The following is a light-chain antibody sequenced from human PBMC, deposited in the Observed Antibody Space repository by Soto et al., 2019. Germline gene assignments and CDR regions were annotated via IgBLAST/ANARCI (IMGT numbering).Light chain of an antibody. Sequence: DIQMTQSPSTLSASVGDRVTITSRASQSISSWLAWYQQKPGKAPKLLIYDASSLESGVPSRFSGSGSGTEFTLTISSLQPDDFATYYCQQYNTYSPLFGQGTKVEIK. CDR3: QQYNTYSPL. V-gene: IGKV1-5*01. CDR2: DAS. CDR1: QSISSW. J-gene: IGKJ1*01.